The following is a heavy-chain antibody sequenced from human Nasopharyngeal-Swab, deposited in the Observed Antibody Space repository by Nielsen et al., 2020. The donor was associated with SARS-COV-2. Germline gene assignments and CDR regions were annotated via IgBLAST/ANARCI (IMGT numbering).Heavy chain of an antibody. J-gene: IGHJ4*02. V-gene: IGHV4-59*13. CDR2: IYYSGST. CDR3: ARALTTYYDFWSGYYVFDY. D-gene: IGHD3-3*01. Sequence: SETLSLTCTVSGGSISSYYWSWIRQPPGKGLEWIGYIYYSGSTNYNPSLKSRVTISVDTSKNQFSLKLSSVTAADTAVYYCARALTTYYDFWSGYYVFDYWGQGTLVTSPQ. CDR1: GGSISSYY.